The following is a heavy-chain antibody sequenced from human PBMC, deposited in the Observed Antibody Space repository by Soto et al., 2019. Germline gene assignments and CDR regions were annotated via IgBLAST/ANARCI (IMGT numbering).Heavy chain of an antibody. D-gene: IGHD3-22*01. CDR1: GYTFTSYG. CDR3: ARGSTMIVVVDFDY. J-gene: IGHJ4*02. V-gene: IGHV1-18*01. Sequence: VASVKVSCKASGYTFTSYGISWVRQAPGQGLEWMGWISAYNGNTNYAQKLQGRVTMTTDTSTSTAYMELRSLRSDDTAVYYCARGSTMIVVVDFDYWGQGTLVTVSS. CDR2: ISAYNGNT.